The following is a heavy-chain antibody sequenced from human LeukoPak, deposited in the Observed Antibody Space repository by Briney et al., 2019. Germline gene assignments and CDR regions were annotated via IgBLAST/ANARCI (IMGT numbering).Heavy chain of an antibody. D-gene: IGHD3-10*01. CDR1: GGTFSSYA. Sequence: ASVKVSCKASGGTFSSYAISWVRQAPGQGLEWMGGIIPIFGTANYAQKFQGRVTITADKSTSTAYMELSSLRSEDTAVYYCAGYGSESYLPYYFDYWGQGTLVTVSS. V-gene: IGHV1-69*06. CDR2: IIPIFGTA. J-gene: IGHJ4*02. CDR3: AGYGSESYLPYYFDY.